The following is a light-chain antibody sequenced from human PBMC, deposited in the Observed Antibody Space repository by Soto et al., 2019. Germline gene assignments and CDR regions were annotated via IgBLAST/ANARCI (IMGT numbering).Light chain of an antibody. V-gene: IGLV2-14*03. CDR1: VSDLAIYNY. J-gene: IGLJ1*01. CDR2: DVY. Sequence: SVLPQPASVSGSPGQSITISSPGTVSDLAIYNYVSWYQQHPGRAPKLIIYDVYNRPSGVSHRFSGSKTGNTASLIISGLQAEDEADYYYSSYTTTTSYVFGSGNKANVL. CDR3: SSYTTTTSYV.